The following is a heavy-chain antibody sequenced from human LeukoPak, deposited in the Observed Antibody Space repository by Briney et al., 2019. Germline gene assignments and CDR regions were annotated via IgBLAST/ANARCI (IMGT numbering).Heavy chain of an antibody. D-gene: IGHD5-18*01. CDR1: GYTFTNYW. CDR3: ARVQGYGLFDY. J-gene: IGHJ4*02. Sequence: GESLQISCKGSGYTFTNYWIGWVRQMPGKGLEWMGIIYPGDSDSRYSPSFQGQVTISADRSISTAYLQWSNLKASDTAMYYCARVQGYGLFDYWGQGTLVTVSS. CDR2: IYPGDSDS. V-gene: IGHV5-51*01.